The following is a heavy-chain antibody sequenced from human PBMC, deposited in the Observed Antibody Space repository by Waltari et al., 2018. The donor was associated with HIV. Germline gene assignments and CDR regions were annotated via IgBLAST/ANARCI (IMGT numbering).Heavy chain of an antibody. V-gene: IGHV1-18*04. CDR3: ARRSCNSSSCFTYFYYFAMDV. J-gene: IGHJ6*02. CDR2: NSAYNGNT. Sequence: VQRMQSGPAAKNTGGSVKVSCTASRDTFNNYGISWVRPAHGQWIEWMGGNSAYNGNTKYAQKFQGRVTMTTDTSTRTAYMELRSLSSDDTAVYYCARRSCNSSSCFTYFYYFAMDVWGQGTTVTVSS. D-gene: IGHD2-2*02. CDR1: RDTFNNYG.